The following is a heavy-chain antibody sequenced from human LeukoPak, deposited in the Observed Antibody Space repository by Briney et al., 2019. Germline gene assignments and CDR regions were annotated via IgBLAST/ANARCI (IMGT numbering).Heavy chain of an antibody. D-gene: IGHD5-18*01. V-gene: IGHV1-69*05. CDR2: IIPIFGTA. CDR3: AGSKVDTVYYYYMDV. J-gene: IGHJ6*03. Sequence: SVRVSCKASGGTFSSYAISWVRQAPGQGLEWMGGIIPIFGTANYAQKFQGRVTITTDESTSTAYMELSSLRSEDTAVYYCAGSKVDTVYYYYMDVWGKGTTVTVSS. CDR1: GGTFSSYA.